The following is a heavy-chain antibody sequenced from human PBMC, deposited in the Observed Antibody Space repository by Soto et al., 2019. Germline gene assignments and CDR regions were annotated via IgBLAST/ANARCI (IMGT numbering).Heavy chain of an antibody. CDR1: GFAFSGHT. Sequence: EVQLVESGGVLVQPGGSLRLSCAASGFAFSGHTMNWVRQAPGKGLEWVAYIGNTLDTIYYADSVKGRFIISRDDAMKSVFRKMSSLRDDDTAVYYGARGDCSGGSCYGIDAWGRGTPVTVPS. J-gene: IGHJ6*02. CDR2: IGNTLDTI. V-gene: IGHV3-48*02. CDR3: ARGDCSGGSCYGIDA. D-gene: IGHD2-15*01.